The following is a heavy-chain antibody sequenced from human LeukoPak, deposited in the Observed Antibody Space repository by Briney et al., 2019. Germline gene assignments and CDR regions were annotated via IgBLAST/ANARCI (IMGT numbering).Heavy chain of an antibody. Sequence: PSETLSLACSVSGGSISSGDYYWSWIRQPPGKGLGWIGYMYYSGTADYNPSLKSRVIMSVDTSKNQFSLKLTSVTAADTAVYYCVRDIGYCSGGDCYSYDAFDIWGQGTKVTVSS. CDR2: MYYSGTA. V-gene: IGHV4-30-4*01. J-gene: IGHJ3*02. CDR3: VRDIGYCSGGDCYSYDAFDI. CDR1: GGSISSGDYY. D-gene: IGHD2-15*01.